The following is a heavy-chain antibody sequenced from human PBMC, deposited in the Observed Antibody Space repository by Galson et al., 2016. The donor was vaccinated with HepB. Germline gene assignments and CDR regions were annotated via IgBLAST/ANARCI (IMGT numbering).Heavy chain of an antibody. J-gene: IGHJ6*02. V-gene: IGHV1-3*01. CDR2: INPGTGNT. CDR3: ARDWVWCSSPKCYGGDFGMDV. CDR1: GYTFTGYV. Sequence: SVKVSCKASGYTFTGYVLHWVRQAPGQKLEWMGWINPGTGNTQYSQNFHGRVTITRDTSATTTYMKLTSLKSEHTALYYCARDWVWCSSPKCYGGDFGMDVWGQGTTVTVSS. D-gene: IGHD2-2*01.